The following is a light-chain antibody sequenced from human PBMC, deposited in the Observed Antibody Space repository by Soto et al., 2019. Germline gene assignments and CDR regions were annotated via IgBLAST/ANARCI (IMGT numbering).Light chain of an antibody. V-gene: IGKV3-15*01. CDR2: DAS. Sequence: EIVMTQSPATLSVSPGERATLSCRASQSVRSKLAWYQQKPGQAPRLLIYDASTRATGIPARFSGSGSGTEFTLTISSLQSEDFAVYYCQQYNNFGQGTRLEIK. CDR1: QSVRSK. J-gene: IGKJ5*01. CDR3: QQYNN.